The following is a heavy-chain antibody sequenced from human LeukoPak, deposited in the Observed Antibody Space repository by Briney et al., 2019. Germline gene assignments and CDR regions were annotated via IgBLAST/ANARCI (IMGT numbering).Heavy chain of an antibody. CDR3: ARDAAVAGIDY. CDR1: GFTFSSYA. Sequence: PGGSLRLSCAASGFTFSSYAMHWVRQAPGKGLEWVAVISYDGSNKYYADSVKGRFTISRDNSKNTLYLQMNSLRAEDTAVYYCARDAAVAGIDYWGQGTLVTVSS. J-gene: IGHJ4*02. CDR2: ISYDGSNK. D-gene: IGHD6-19*01. V-gene: IGHV3-30-3*01.